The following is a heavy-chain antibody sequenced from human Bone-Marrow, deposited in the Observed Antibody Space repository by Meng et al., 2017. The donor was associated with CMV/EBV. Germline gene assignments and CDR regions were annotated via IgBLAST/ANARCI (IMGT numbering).Heavy chain of an antibody. V-gene: IGHV3-30*02. J-gene: IGHJ5*02. CDR2: ILYDGSNK. CDR1: GFTFSSYG. Sequence: GESLKISCAASGFTFSSYGMHWVRQAPGKGLEWVAFILYDGSNKYYANSVKGRFTISRDNSKNTLYLQMNSLRAEDTAVYYCAAPGPGIAAAGTRLDPWGQGTLVTVSS. D-gene: IGHD6-13*01. CDR3: AAPGPGIAAAGTRLDP.